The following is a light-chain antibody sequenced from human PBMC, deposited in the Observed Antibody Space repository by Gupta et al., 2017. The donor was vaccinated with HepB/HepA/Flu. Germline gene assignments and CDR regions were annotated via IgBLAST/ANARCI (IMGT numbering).Light chain of an antibody. CDR2: GAT. V-gene: IGKV3D-15*01. CDR1: QSVHTN. CDR3: QQYNNWPWT. J-gene: IGKJ1*01. Sequence: VMTQSPATRSVSPGERVAFSCRACQSVHTNLAWMQQRPGQAPRFLFYGATARATGVPARFIASGSRTVFTLTITSLQSEDVAVYVCQQYNNWPWTFGQGTKVEI.